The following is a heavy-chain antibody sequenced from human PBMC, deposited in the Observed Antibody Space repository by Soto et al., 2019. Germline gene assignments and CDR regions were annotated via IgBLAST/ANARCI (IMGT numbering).Heavy chain of an antibody. J-gene: IGHJ6*02. CDR1: GYTFTSYG. CDR3: ARDTYYYGSGESYGMDV. CDR2: ISAYNGNT. D-gene: IGHD3-10*01. Sequence: ASVKVSCKASGYTFTSYGISWVRQAPGQGLEWMGWISAYNGNTNYAQKLQGRVTMTTDTSTSTAYMELRSLRSDDTAVYYCARDTYYYGSGESYGMDVWGQGTTVTVS. V-gene: IGHV1-18*01.